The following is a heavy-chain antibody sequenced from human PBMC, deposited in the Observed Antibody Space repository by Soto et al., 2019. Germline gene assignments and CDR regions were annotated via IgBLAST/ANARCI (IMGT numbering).Heavy chain of an antibody. J-gene: IGHJ4*02. CDR2: IKEDGSQK. D-gene: IGHD1-26*01. CDR3: ARHQVGYRVTDY. V-gene: IGHV3-7*01. Sequence: EVQLVESGGGLVQPGGSLRLSCAASGFSFSMYWMSWVRQAPGKGLEWVANIKEDGSQKYCVDSVKGRFTISRDNAKNSLYLQMNSLRAEDTAVYYCARHQVGYRVTDYWGQGTLVTVSS. CDR1: GFSFSMYW.